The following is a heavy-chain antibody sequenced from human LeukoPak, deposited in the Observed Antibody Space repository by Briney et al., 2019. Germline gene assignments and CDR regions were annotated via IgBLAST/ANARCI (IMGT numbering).Heavy chain of an antibody. D-gene: IGHD6-13*01. CDR3: ARDASLYHIAVDGRRGYFDY. J-gene: IGHJ4*02. Sequence: PSETLDLICTVSCGHIYRISDCWGGIRQPPGKGLEWIGSIYYSGSTYYNPSLKSRVTISVDTSKNQFSLKLSSVTAADTAVYYCARDASLYHIAVDGRRGYFDYWGQGTLVTVSS. CDR2: IYYSGST. V-gene: IGHV4-39*02. CDR1: CGHIYRISDC.